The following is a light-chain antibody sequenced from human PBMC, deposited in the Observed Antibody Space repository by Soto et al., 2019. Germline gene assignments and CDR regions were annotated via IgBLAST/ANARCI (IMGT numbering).Light chain of an antibody. V-gene: IGLV2-11*01. Sequence: QSVLTQPRSVSGSPGQSVTISCTGTSSDVGAYNAVSWYQQNPGKAPKFMIYDVTKRPSGVPDRFSGSKSGNTASLTISGLQAEDEAAYYCFSSAGNYIYVFGPGTKVTVL. CDR1: SSDVGAYNA. CDR2: DVT. CDR3: FSSAGNYIYV. J-gene: IGLJ1*01.